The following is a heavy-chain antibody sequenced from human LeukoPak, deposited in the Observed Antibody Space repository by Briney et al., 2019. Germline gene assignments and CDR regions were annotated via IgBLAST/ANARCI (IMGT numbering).Heavy chain of an antibody. J-gene: IGHJ4*02. CDR2: INSDGSNI. D-gene: IGHD3-10*01. Sequence: QAGGSLRLSCAASGLTVSNNFMSWARQAPGKGLVWVSRINSDGSNIGYADSVKGRFTISRDSARNTLYLQMNSLRAEDTAVYFCARDNYYGSGNDLDYWGLGTLVTVSS. CDR1: GLTVSNNF. CDR3: ARDNYYGSGNDLDY. V-gene: IGHV3-74*01.